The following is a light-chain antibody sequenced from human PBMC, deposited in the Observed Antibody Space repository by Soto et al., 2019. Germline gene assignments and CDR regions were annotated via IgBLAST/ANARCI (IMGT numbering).Light chain of an antibody. Sequence: DIQMTQSPSTLSVSVGDRVTITCRASQSITSWLAWYQQKPGQAPSLLIYQASSLESGVPSRFSGSGSGTDFTLTISGLQSEDFATYYCQQLSSYPSTFGGGTKVDIK. J-gene: IGKJ4*01. CDR2: QAS. V-gene: IGKV1-5*03. CDR1: QSITSW. CDR3: QQLSSYPST.